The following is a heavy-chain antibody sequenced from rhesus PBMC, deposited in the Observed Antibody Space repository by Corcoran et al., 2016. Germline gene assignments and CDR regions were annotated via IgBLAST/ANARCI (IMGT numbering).Heavy chain of an antibody. CDR1: GLTFSYYD. Sequence: EVQLVESGGGLVQPGGSLRLSCAASGLTFSYYDINWVRQAPGKGLEWVSSIRNSVGSTYYADSVNGRFTISRENSKNPLYLQMNSLRAEDTAVYYCAKEGYGWEPPYWGQGVLVTVSS. J-gene: IGHJ4*01. CDR3: AKEGYGWEPPY. D-gene: IGHD1-44*02. V-gene: IGHV3S5*01. CDR2: IRNSVGST.